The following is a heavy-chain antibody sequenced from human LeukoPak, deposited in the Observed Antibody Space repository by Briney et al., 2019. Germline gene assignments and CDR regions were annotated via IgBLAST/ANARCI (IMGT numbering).Heavy chain of an antibody. J-gene: IGHJ4*02. CDR3: AREYGSGSSPPDY. D-gene: IGHD3-10*01. CDR1: GGTFSSYA. V-gene: IGHV1-69*06. Sequence: GASVKVSCKASGGTFSSYAISWVRQAPGQGLGWMGGIIPIFGTANYAQKFQGRVTITADKSTSTAYMELSSLRSEDTAVYYCAREYGSGSSPPDYWGQGTLVTVSS. CDR2: IIPIFGTA.